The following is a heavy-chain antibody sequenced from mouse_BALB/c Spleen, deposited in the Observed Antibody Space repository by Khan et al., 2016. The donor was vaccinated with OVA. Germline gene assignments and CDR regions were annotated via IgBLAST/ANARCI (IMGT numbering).Heavy chain of an antibody. Sequence: VQLQQSGPGLVKPSQSLSLTCTVTGYSIASDYAWNWIRQFPGNKLEWMGFISYSGNANYNPSLKSRISINRDTSKNQFFLQLNSVTTDDTATYYCARDYGWDFDYWGQGTTLTVSS. J-gene: IGHJ2*01. CDR2: ISYSGNA. CDR1: GYSIASDYA. V-gene: IGHV3-2*02. CDR3: ARDYGWDFDY. D-gene: IGHD1-1*02.